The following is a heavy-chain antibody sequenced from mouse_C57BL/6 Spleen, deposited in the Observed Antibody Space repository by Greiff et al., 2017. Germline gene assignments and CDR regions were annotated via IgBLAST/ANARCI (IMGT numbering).Heavy chain of an antibody. D-gene: IGHD1-1*01. Sequence: VKLVESGAELVKPGASVKISCKASGYAFSSYWMNWVKQRPGKGLEWIGQIYPGDGDTNYNGKFKGKATLTADKSSSTAYMQLSSLTSEDSAVYFCARHYYGSSPFAYWGQGTLVTVSA. CDR2: IYPGDGDT. CDR3: ARHYYGSSPFAY. J-gene: IGHJ3*01. V-gene: IGHV1-80*01. CDR1: GYAFSSYW.